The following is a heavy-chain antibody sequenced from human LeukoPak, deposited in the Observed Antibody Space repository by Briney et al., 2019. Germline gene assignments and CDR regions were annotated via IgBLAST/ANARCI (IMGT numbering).Heavy chain of an antibody. CDR2: ISSSSSTI. J-gene: IGHJ4*02. D-gene: IGHD2-15*01. CDR3: ARRDPARGDMI. Sequence: PGGSLRLSCAACGFTFNNYGMNWVRQAPGKGLEWVSYISSSSSTIYYADSVKGRFTISRDNAKNSLYLQMNSLRAEDTAVYYCARRDPARGDMIWGQGTLVTVSS. CDR1: GFTFNNYG. V-gene: IGHV3-48*01.